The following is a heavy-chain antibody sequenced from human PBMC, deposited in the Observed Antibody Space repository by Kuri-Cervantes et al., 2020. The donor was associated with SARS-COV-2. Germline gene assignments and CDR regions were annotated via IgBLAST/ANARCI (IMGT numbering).Heavy chain of an antibody. CDR1: GYTFTSYY. CDR3: ARDLGRGKVYGWFDP. V-gene: IGHV1-46*01. J-gene: IGHJ5*02. CDR2: INPSSGST. Sequence: ASVKVSCKASGYTFTSYYMHWVRQAPGQGLEWMGIINPSSGSTSYAQKFQGRVTMTEDTSTDTAYMELSSLRSEDTAVYYCARDLGRGKVYGWFDPWGQGTLVTVSS. D-gene: IGHD3-16*01.